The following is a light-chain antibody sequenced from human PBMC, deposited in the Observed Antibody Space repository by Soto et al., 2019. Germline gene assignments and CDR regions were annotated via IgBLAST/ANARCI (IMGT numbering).Light chain of an antibody. J-gene: IGKJ1*01. CDR2: GAS. Sequence: EIVMTQPPATLSVSPGERATLSCRASQSVSSNLAWYQQKPGQAPRLLIYGASTRATGIPARFSGSGSGTEFTLTISSLQSEDFAVYYCQQYNNWPRWTFGQGTKV. CDR1: QSVSSN. CDR3: QQYNNWPRWT. V-gene: IGKV3-15*01.